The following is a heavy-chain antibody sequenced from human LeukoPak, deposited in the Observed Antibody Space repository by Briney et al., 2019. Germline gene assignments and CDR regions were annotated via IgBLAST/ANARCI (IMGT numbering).Heavy chain of an antibody. CDR3: ARSVKRDQPIDY. J-gene: IGHJ4*02. D-gene: IGHD2-2*01. CDR1: GGSISSYY. Sequence: PSETLSLTCTVSGGSISSYYWSWIRQPPGKGLEWIGYIYYSGSTNYNPSLKSRVTISVDTSKNQFSLKLSSVTAADTAVYYCARSVKRDQPIDYWGQGTLVTVSS. V-gene: IGHV4-59*01. CDR2: IYYSGST.